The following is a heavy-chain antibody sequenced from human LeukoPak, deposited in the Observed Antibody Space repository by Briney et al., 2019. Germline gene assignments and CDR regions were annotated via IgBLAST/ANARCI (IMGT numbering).Heavy chain of an antibody. CDR3: ARSSRYCSGGSCYRDYYYYYMDV. J-gene: IGHJ6*03. V-gene: IGHV4-4*02. D-gene: IGHD2-15*01. CDR1: GGSISSSNW. Sequence: PSETLSLTCAVSGGSISSSNWWSWVRQPPGQGLEWIGEIYHSGSTNYNPSLKSRVTISVDKSKNQFSLKLSSVTAADTAVYYCARSSRYCSGGSCYRDYYYYYMDVWGKGTTVTISS. CDR2: IYHSGST.